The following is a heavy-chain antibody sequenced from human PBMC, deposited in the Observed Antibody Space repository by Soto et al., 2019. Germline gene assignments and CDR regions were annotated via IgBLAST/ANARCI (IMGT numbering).Heavy chain of an antibody. V-gene: IGHV3-33*01. CDR2: ISNDENIK. CDR1: GFTFSNFG. D-gene: IGHD6-6*01. J-gene: IGHJ4*02. CDR3: AGGLRSVLDY. Sequence: GGSLRLSCVASGFTFSNFGLHWVRQAPGKGLEWVAVISNDENIKQYADSVRGRFAISRDNSKNTLYLQMTSLRAEDTAIYYCAGGLRSVLDYWGQGTLVTVS.